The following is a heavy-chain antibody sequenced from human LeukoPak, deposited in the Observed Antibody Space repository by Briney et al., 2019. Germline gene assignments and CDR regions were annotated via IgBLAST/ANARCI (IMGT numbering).Heavy chain of an antibody. D-gene: IGHD3-3*01. V-gene: IGHV4-61*02. CDR3: ARDRNYFWSGYYRY. Sequence: PSETLSLTCTVSGGSISSGSYYRSWIRQPAGKGLEWIGRIYTSGSTNYNPSLKSRVTISVDTSKNQFSLKLSSVTAADTAVYHCARDRNYFWSGYYRYWGQGTLVTVSS. CDR1: GGSISSGSYY. J-gene: IGHJ4*02. CDR2: IYTSGST.